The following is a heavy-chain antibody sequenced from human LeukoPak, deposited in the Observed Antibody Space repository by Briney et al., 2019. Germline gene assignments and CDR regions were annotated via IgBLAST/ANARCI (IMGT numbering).Heavy chain of an antibody. V-gene: IGHV3-48*03. D-gene: IGHD4-23*01. J-gene: IGHJ4*02. CDR3: ARVTVVTGFDY. Sequence: GGSLRLSCAASGFTFSSYAMNWVRQAPGKGLEWVSYISSSGSTIYYADSVKGRFTISRDNAKNSLYLQMNSLRAEDTAVYYCARVTVVTGFDYWGQGTLVTVSS. CDR1: GFTFSSYA. CDR2: ISSSGSTI.